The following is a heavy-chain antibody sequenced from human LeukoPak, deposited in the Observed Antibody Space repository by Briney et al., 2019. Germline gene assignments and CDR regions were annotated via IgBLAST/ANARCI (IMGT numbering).Heavy chain of an antibody. CDR1: GYTFTSYN. CDR2: MNPSSGYT. Sequence: ASVKVSCKASGYTFTSYNINWVRQATGQGLEWRAWMNPSSGYTGYAEQFQGRVTLTRDTSTSTAYMELNSLTSEDTAVYFCARGLKEIEVAATWGPGTMVTVSS. D-gene: IGHD2-15*01. V-gene: IGHV1-8*01. J-gene: IGHJ5*02. CDR3: ARGLKEIEVAAT.